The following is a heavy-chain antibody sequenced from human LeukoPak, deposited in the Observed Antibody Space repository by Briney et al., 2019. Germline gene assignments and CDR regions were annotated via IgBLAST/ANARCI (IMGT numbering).Heavy chain of an antibody. CDR3: ARVKIITYYFDY. V-gene: IGHV3-48*04. Sequence: GGSLRLSCAASGFTFSSYSMNWVRQAPGKGLEWVSSISSSSSTIYYADFVKGRFTISRDNAKNSLYLQMNSLRAEDTAVYYCARVKIITYYFDYWGQGTLVTVSS. CDR2: ISSSSSTI. J-gene: IGHJ4*02. CDR1: GFTFSSYS.